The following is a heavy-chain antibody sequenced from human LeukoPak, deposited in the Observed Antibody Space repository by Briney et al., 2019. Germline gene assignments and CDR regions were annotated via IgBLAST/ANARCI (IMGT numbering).Heavy chain of an antibody. Sequence: GGSLRLSCAASGFTFSSYGMHWVRQAPGKGLEWVAVISYDGSNKYYADSVKGRFTISRDNSKNTLYLQMNSLRAEDTAVYYCARDSLVVVAATLDYWGQGTLVTVSS. V-gene: IGHV3-30*03. J-gene: IGHJ4*02. CDR3: ARDSLVVVAATLDY. CDR2: ISYDGSNK. CDR1: GFTFSSYG. D-gene: IGHD2-15*01.